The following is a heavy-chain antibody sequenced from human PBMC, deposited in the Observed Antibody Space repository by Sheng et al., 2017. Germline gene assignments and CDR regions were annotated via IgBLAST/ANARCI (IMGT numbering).Heavy chain of an antibody. D-gene: IGHD3-22*01. J-gene: IGHJ6*02. CDR1: GGTFSSYA. CDR3: AREYYYDSSGYSTHWDV. Sequence: QVQLVQSGAEVKKPGSSVKVSCKASGGTFSSYAISWVRQAPGQGLEWMGGIIPIFGTANYAQKFQGRVTITADESTSTAYMELSSLRSEDTAVYYCAREYYYDSSGYSTHWDVWGQGTTVTVSS. V-gene: IGHV1-69*01. CDR2: IIPIFGTA.